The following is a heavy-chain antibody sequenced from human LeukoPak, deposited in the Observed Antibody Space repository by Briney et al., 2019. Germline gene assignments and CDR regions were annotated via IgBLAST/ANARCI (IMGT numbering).Heavy chain of an antibody. CDR1: GGSLSGYY. CDR3: ARGGGRYCSSTSCYPRYYYYYYMDV. V-gene: IGHV4-34*01. J-gene: IGHJ6*03. CDR2: INHSGST. D-gene: IGHD2-2*01. Sequence: AETLSLTCAVYGGSLSGYYWSWIRQPPGKGLEWIGEINHSGSTNYNPSLKSRVTISVHTSKTQFSLKLSSVTAADTAVYYCARGGGRYCSSTSCYPRYYYYYYMDVWGKGTTVTVSS.